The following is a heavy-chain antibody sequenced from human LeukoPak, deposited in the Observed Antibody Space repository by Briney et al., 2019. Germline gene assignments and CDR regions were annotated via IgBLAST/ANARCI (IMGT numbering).Heavy chain of an antibody. Sequence: GGSLRLSCAASGFTFSSYGMHWVRQAPGKGLEWVAVISYDGSNKYYADSVKGRFTISRDNSKNTLYLQMNSLRAEDTAVYYCAKGGGHLLGGGFDYWGQGTLVTVSS. J-gene: IGHJ4*02. CDR1: GFTFSSYG. V-gene: IGHV3-30*18. CDR2: ISYDGSNK. CDR3: AKGGGHLLGGGFDY. D-gene: IGHD3-10*01.